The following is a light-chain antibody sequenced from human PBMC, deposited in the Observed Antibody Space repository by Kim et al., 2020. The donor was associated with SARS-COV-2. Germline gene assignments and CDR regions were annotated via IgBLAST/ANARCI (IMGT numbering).Light chain of an antibody. CDR3: QQRSNWPPVT. Sequence: SPGERATLSCMASQSVSSYLAWYQQKPGQAPRLLIYDASNRATGIPARFSGSGSGTDFTLTISSLEPEDFAVYYCQQRSNWPPVTFGGGTKVDIK. J-gene: IGKJ4*01. CDR1: QSVSSY. CDR2: DAS. V-gene: IGKV3-11*01.